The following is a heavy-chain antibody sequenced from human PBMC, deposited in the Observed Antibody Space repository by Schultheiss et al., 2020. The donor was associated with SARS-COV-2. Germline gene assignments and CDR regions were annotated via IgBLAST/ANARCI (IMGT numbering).Heavy chain of an antibody. D-gene: IGHD2-15*01. CDR2: ISYDGSNK. V-gene: IGHV3-30*03. CDR3: ARDDSVVVVAAVDY. CDR1: GFTFSSYG. Sequence: GGSLRLSCAASGFTFSSYGMHWVRQAPGKGLEWVAVISYDGSNKYYADSVKGRFTISRDNSKNTLYLQMNSLRAEDTAVYYCARDDSVVVVAAVDYWGQGTLVTVSS. J-gene: IGHJ4*02.